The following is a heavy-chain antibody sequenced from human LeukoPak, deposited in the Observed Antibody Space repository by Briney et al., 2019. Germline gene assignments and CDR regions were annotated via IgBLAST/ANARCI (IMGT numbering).Heavy chain of an antibody. D-gene: IGHD5-24*01. J-gene: IGHJ3*02. V-gene: IGHV3-23*01. CDR1: GFTFNIYA. Sequence: GGSLRLSCAASGFTFNIYAMSWVRQAPEKGLEWVSAISETSRKTYYADPVKARFTISRDKSKNTLYLQIHSLRAEDTAVYYCARDRRERRDGYNYWGALEMWGQGTMVTVSS. CDR2: ISETSRKT. CDR3: ARDRRERRDGYNYWGALEM.